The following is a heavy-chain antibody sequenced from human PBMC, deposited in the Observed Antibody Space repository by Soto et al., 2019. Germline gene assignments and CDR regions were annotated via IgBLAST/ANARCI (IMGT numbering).Heavy chain of an antibody. CDR2: IYYSGST. V-gene: IGHV4-39*01. CDR3: ARGSFKLVAGEKKTPTVVWFGVTTRAPRYYFDY. Sequence: PSETLSLTCTVSGGSISSSSYYWGWIRQPPGKGLEWIGSIYYSGSTYYNPSLKSRVTISVDTSKNQFSLKLSSVTAADTAVYYCARGSFKLVAGEKKTPTVVWFGVTTRAPRYYFDYWGQGTLVTVSS. CDR1: GGSISSSSYY. D-gene: IGHD3-10*01. J-gene: IGHJ4*02.